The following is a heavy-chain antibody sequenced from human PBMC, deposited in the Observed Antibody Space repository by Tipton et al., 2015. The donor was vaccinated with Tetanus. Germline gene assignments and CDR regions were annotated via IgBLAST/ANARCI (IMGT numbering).Heavy chain of an antibody. CDR2: IYYSGST. Sequence: TLSLTCTVSGGSISTRNYFWGWIRQAPGKGLEWIGNIYYSGSTDYNPSLKSQVAISVDTSKNQFSLKLSSVTAADTAVYYCARTWGVWVTSIDALDIWGQGTKVAVSS. D-gene: IGHD3-16*01. CDR1: GGSISTRNYF. V-gene: IGHV4-39*01. J-gene: IGHJ3*02. CDR3: ARTWGVWVTSIDALDI.